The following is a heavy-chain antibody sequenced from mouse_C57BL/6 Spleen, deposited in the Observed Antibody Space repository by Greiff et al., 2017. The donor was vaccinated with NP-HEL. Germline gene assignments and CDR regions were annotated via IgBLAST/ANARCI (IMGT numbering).Heavy chain of an antibody. CDR3: ARGAQATLYAMDY. Sequence: VQLQQSGAELVKPGASVKLSCTASGFNIKDYYMHWVKQRTEQGLEWIGRIDPEDGETKYAPKFQGKATITAETSSTTAYLHLSSLTSEDTAVYYCARGAQATLYAMDYWGQGTSVTVSS. CDR2: IDPEDGET. D-gene: IGHD3-2*02. CDR1: GFNIKDYY. J-gene: IGHJ4*01. V-gene: IGHV14-2*01.